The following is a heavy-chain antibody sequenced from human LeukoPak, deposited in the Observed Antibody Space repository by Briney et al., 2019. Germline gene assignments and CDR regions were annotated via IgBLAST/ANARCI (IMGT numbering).Heavy chain of an antibody. Sequence: SETLSLTCTVSGGSISSYYWSWIRQPPGKGLEWIRYIYYSGSTNYNPSLKSRVTISVDTSKNQFSLKLSPVTAADTAVYYCARLHDGYRYGADYWGQGTLVTAS. CDR3: ARLHDGYRYGADY. J-gene: IGHJ4*02. D-gene: IGHD5-18*01. CDR1: GGSISSYY. CDR2: IYYSGST. V-gene: IGHV4-59*08.